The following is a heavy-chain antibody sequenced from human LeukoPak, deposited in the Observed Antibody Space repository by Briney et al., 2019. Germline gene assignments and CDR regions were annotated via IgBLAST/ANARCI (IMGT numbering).Heavy chain of an antibody. Sequence: ASVKVSCKASGYTFNIYDVHWVRQATGQGLEWMGWMNPNRGNTGYAQKFQGRVTMTRNTSISTAYMELNSLTSEDTAVYFCVRADFTQLDPWGQGTLVIVSS. D-gene: IGHD3-3*01. V-gene: IGHV1-8*01. CDR3: VRADFTQLDP. CDR2: MNPNRGNT. J-gene: IGHJ5*02. CDR1: GYTFNIYD.